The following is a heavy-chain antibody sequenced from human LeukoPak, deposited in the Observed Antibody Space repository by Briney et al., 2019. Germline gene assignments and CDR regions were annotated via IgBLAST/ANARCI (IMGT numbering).Heavy chain of an antibody. CDR1: GFTFSSYA. CDR3: ARDVLVGATRYGMDV. CDR2: ISYDGSNK. Sequence: GGSLRLSCAASGFTFSSYAMHWVRQAPGKGLEWVAVISYDGSNKHYADSVNGLFTISRDNSKNTLYLQMNSLRAEDTAVYYCARDVLVGATRYGMDVWGQGTTVTVSS. D-gene: IGHD1-26*01. V-gene: IGHV3-30*04. J-gene: IGHJ6*02.